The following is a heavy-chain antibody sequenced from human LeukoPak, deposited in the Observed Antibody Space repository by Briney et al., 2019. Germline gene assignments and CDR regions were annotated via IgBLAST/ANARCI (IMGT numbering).Heavy chain of an antibody. J-gene: IGHJ4*02. CDR1: GFTVSGNY. Sequence: GGSLRLSCAASGFTVSGNYMSWVRQAPGKGLEWVSVIYSGGSTYYADSVKGRFTISRDSSKNTLYLQMNSLRAEDTAVYYCATVDVPVGTGVRGLFDYWGQGTLVTVSS. D-gene: IGHD2-21*02. CDR2: IYSGGST. CDR3: ATVDVPVGTGVRGLFDY. V-gene: IGHV3-66*01.